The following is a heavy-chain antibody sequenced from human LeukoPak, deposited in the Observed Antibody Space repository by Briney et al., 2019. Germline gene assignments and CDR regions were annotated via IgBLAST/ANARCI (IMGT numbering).Heavy chain of an antibody. CDR1: GFTFSSYG. J-gene: IGHJ4*02. V-gene: IGHV3-23*01. D-gene: IGHD6-19*01. Sequence: GGSLRLSRAASGFTFSSYGMSWVRQAPGKGLEWVSTISFSGSSTYYADSVKGRFTISRDNSKNTLYLQMNSLRAEDTAVYFCARRSGAAVAGAFDYWGQGTLVTVSS. CDR2: ISFSGSST. CDR3: ARRSGAAVAGAFDY.